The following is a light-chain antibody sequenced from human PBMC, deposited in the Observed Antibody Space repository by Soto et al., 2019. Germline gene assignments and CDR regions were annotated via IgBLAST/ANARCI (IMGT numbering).Light chain of an antibody. CDR1: SSDVGGYNY. V-gene: IGLV2-14*01. J-gene: IGLJ2*01. CDR2: EVS. Sequence: QSVLTQPASVSGSPGQSITISCSGTSSDVGGYNYVSWYQQYPGKAPKLMICEVSNRPSGVSNRFSGSKSGNTASLTISGLQAEDEADYYCSSYTTSSTRVFGGGTQLTVL. CDR3: SSYTTSSTRV.